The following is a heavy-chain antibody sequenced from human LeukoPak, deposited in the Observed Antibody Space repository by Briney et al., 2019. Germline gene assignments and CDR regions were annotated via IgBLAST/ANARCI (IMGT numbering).Heavy chain of an antibody. D-gene: IGHD1-26*01. V-gene: IGHV3-30*02. CDR2: IRYDGSNK. J-gene: IGHJ4*02. CDR3: TTDSGSYWIYFDY. CDR1: GFTFSSYG. Sequence: PGGSLRLSCAASGFTFSSYGMHWVRQAPGKGLEWVAFIRYDGSNKYYADSVKGRFTISRDNSKNTLYLQMDSLRAEDTAVYYCTTDSGSYWIYFDYWGQGTLVTVSS.